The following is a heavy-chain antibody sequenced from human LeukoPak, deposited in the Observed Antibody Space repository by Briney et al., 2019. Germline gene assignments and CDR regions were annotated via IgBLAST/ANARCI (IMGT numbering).Heavy chain of an antibody. J-gene: IGHJ6*02. CDR2: ISWNSGSI. CDR1: GFTFDDYA. Sequence: GGSLRLSCAASGFTFDDYAMHWVRQAPGKGLEWVSGISWNSGSIGYADSVKGRFTISRDNAKNSLYLQMNSLRAEDTALYYCAKDMVAFGYYYGMDVWGQGTTVTVSS. D-gene: IGHD2-15*01. CDR3: AKDMVAFGYYYGMDV. V-gene: IGHV3-9*01.